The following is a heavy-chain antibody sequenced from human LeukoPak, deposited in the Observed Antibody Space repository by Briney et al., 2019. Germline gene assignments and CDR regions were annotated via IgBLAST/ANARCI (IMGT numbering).Heavy chain of an antibody. Sequence: HAGGSLRLSCAASGFTLCNYWMNWVRQAPGKGLEWVANIKQDGTEKYYVDSVKGRFTISRDNAENSLNLQMNSLRAEDTAVYYCARGMRVAANWFDPWGQGTLVTVSS. J-gene: IGHJ5*02. CDR3: ARGMRVAANWFDP. CDR1: GFTLCNYW. CDR2: IKQDGTEK. V-gene: IGHV3-7*05. D-gene: IGHD2-15*01.